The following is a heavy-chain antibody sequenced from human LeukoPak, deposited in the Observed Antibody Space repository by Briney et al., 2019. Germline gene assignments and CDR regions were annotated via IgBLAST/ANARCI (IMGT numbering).Heavy chain of an antibody. CDR1: ALTFSRGA. CDR2: MSGSGVRT. V-gene: IGHV3-23*01. D-gene: IGHD3-10*01. J-gene: IGHJ4*02. Sequence: WLRLSCAASALTFSRGAMGWVGEALGKGMEWSSGMSGSGVRTDYADSVKGRFTISRANSKKTPYLQTNRPRAEEAARYYTSKEMRGNMVRGVITLFDYWGQGTLVTVPS. CDR3: SKEMRGNMVRGVITLFDY.